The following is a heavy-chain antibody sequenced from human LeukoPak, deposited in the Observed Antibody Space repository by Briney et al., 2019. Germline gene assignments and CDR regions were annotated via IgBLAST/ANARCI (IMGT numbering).Heavy chain of an antibody. D-gene: IGHD2-21*02. CDR2: IYYSGST. J-gene: IGHJ2*01. CDR1: GGSISSYY. V-gene: IGHV4-59*01. CDR3: ARWTTGVTAIGYWYFDL. Sequence: SETLSLTCTVSGGSISSYYWSWIRQPPGKGPEWIGYIYYSGSTNYNPSLKSRVTISVDTSKNQFSLKLSSVTAADTAVYYCARWTTGVTAIGYWYFDLWGRGTLVTVSS.